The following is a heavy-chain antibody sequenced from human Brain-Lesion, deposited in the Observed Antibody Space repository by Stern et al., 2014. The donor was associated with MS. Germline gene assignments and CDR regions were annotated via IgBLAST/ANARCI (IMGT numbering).Heavy chain of an antibody. J-gene: IGHJ4*02. CDR1: GGSISSSNW. Sequence: VQLVESGPGLVKPSGTLSLTCAVSGGSISSSNWWGWVRKSPGKGLEWIGESDHSGRTIYNPSLKSRVPVPVEKSKTRSSLTLRSGTAADTAVYFCARFPASRPHVFDSWGQGTLVTVSS. V-gene: IGHV4-4*02. D-gene: IGHD6-13*01. CDR3: ARFPASRPHVFDS. CDR2: SDHSGRT.